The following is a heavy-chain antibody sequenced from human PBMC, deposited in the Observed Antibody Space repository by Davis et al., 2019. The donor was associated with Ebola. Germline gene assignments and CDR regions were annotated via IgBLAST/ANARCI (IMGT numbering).Heavy chain of an antibody. V-gene: IGHV3-53*05. D-gene: IGHD6-19*01. CDR1: GLSVSATY. Sequence: PGGSLRLSCAASGLSVSATYMTWVRQSPGKGLEWVSLTYSGGLTNYADAVRGRFIISRDKSNNTLYLEMSSLRVDDTAVYYCATTQWLREFDNWGQGTLVTVSS. CDR3: ATTQWLREFDN. CDR2: TYSGGLT. J-gene: IGHJ4*02.